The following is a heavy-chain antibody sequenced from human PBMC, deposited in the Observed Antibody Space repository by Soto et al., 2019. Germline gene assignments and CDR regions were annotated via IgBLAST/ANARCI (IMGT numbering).Heavy chain of an antibody. J-gene: IGHJ4*02. D-gene: IGHD5-18*01. Sequence: SETLSLTCTVSGGSISSGDYYWSWIRQPPGKGLEWIGYIYYSGSTYYNPSLKSRVTISVDTSKNQFSLKLSSVTAADTAVYYCARRGYSYGFSDYWGQGTLVTVSS. V-gene: IGHV4-30-4*01. CDR2: IYYSGST. CDR3: ARRGYSYGFSDY. CDR1: GGSISSGDYY.